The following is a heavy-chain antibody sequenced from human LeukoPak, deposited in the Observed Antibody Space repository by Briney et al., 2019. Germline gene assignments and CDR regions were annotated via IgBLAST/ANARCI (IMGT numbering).Heavy chain of an antibody. D-gene: IGHD6-13*01. J-gene: IGHJ6*02. Sequence: GGSLRLSCAASGFTFSSYSMTWVRQAPGKGLEWVSYISSSSSTIYYADSVKGRFTISRDNAKNSLYLQMNGLRAEDTAVYYCAREGTAAAAPGGYYGMDVWGQGTTVTVSS. CDR1: GFTFSSYS. V-gene: IGHV3-48*01. CDR3: AREGTAAAAPGGYYGMDV. CDR2: ISSSSSTI.